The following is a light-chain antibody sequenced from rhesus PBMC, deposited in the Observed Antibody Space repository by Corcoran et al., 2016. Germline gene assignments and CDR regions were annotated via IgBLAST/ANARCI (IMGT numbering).Light chain of an antibody. CDR2: SVS. CDR3: CSYRSGSTYI. CDR1: SSGIGSYGD. Sequence: QAALTQPPSVSKSLGQSVTISCPGTSSGIGSYGDVSWYQQHPGKAPRLLIYSVSNRPSGVSDRFSGFKSGSTASLTVSGLQAGDEAIYYCCSYRSGSTYIFGAGTRLXVL. J-gene: IGLJ1*01. V-gene: IGLV2-26*02.